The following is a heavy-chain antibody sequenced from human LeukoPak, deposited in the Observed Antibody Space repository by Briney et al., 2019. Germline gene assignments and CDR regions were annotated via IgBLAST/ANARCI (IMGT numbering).Heavy chain of an antibody. CDR2: IYYTGSA. J-gene: IGHJ6*02. Sequence: SETLSLTCTVSGGPFSSYYWSWIRQPPGKGLEWIGYIYYTGSANYNPSLKSRVTMSVDTSKNQFSLKLSSVTAADTAVYYCASTIAAAADYYGMDVWGQGTTVTVSS. CDR3: ASTIAAAADYYGMDV. CDR1: GGPFSSYY. D-gene: IGHD6-13*01. V-gene: IGHV4-59*12.